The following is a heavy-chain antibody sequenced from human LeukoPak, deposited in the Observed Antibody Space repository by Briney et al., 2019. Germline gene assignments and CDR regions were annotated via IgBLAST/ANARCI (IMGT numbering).Heavy chain of an antibody. D-gene: IGHD1-26*01. J-gene: IGHJ4*02. Sequence: GGSLRLSCAASGFTFSSYWMNWVRQAPGKGLEWVSIINNSGGSTYYADSVKGRFTISRDLSKNTLYLQMNSLRAEDTALYYCARKYSGTNPFDYWGQGTLVTVSS. CDR1: GFTFSSYW. CDR3: ARKYSGTNPFDY. V-gene: IGHV3-23*01. CDR2: INNSGGST.